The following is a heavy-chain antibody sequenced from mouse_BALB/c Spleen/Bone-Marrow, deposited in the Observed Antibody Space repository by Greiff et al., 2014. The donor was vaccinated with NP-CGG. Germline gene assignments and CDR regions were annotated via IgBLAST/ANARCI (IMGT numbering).Heavy chain of an antibody. CDR1: GYTFTSFW. CDR2: IDPYDSIT. Sequence: QVQLKESGAELVRPGASVKLSCKASGYTFTSFWMNWVKQRPAQGLEWIGRIDPYDSITHYNRIFKDKAILTVDKSSSTAYMQLSSLTSKDSAVCYCSRGLLGLDYWGQGTTLTVSA. CDR3: SRGLLGLDY. V-gene: IGHV1-52*01. J-gene: IGHJ2*01. D-gene: IGHD1-2*01.